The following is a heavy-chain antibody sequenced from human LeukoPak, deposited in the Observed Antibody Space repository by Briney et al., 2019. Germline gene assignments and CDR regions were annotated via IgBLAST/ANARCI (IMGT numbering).Heavy chain of an antibody. J-gene: IGHJ5*02. V-gene: IGHV4-59*01. CDR1: GGSISSYY. CDR3: ARAGRTFSGGWFDP. D-gene: IGHD3-16*01. Sequence: SETLSLTCTVSGGSISSYYWSWIRQPPGKGLEWIGYIYYSGSTNYNPPLKSRVTISVDTSKNQFSLKLSSVTAADTAVYYCARAGRTFSGGWFDPWGQGTLVTVSS. CDR2: IYYSGST.